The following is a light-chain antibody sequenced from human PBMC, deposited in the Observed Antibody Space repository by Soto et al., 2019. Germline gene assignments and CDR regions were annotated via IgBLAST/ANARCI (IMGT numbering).Light chain of an antibody. Sequence: EIVLTQSPGTLSLSPGERATLSCRASQSVSRNYLAWYQQKRGQAPRLLIYGASSRAPGIPDRFSGSGSGTDFTLSVARLEPADFAVFYCQQYGSSPPTFGQGTNLEIK. J-gene: IGKJ2*01. CDR3: QQYGSSPPT. V-gene: IGKV3-20*01. CDR2: GAS. CDR1: QSVSRNY.